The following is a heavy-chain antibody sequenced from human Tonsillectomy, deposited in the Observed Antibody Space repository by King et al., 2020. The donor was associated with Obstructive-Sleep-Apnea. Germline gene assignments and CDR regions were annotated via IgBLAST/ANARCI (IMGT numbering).Heavy chain of an antibody. Sequence: VQLQQWGAGLLKPSETLSLTCAVYGGSFSGYYWSWIRQPPGKGLEWIGEINHSGSTNYNPSLKSRVTISVDTSKNQFSLKLSSLTAADTAVYYCASGGYCSSTSCYLDAFDIWGQGTMVTVSS. CDR1: GGSFSGYY. D-gene: IGHD2-2*01. J-gene: IGHJ3*02. V-gene: IGHV4-34*01. CDR2: INHSGST. CDR3: ASGGYCSSTSCYLDAFDI.